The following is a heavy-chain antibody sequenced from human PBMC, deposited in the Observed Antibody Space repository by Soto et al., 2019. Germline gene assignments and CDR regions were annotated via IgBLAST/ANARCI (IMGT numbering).Heavy chain of an antibody. Sequence: ASVKVSCKASGYTFTGYYMHWVRQAPGQGLEWMGWINPNSGGTNYAQKFQGWVTMTRDTSISTAYMELSRLRSDDTAVYYCASYKGVDWEGAFDIWGQGTMVTVSS. J-gene: IGHJ3*02. V-gene: IGHV1-2*04. CDR3: ASYKGVDWEGAFDI. D-gene: IGHD1-26*01. CDR1: GYTFTGYY. CDR2: INPNSGGT.